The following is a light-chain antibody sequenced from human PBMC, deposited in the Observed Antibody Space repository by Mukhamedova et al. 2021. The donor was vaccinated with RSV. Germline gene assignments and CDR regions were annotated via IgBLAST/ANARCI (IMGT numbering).Light chain of an antibody. J-gene: IGKJ4*01. V-gene: IGKV3-15*01. CDR1: QSVGNN. CDR3: QQYNNWSPLIT. Sequence: GERATLSCRASQSVGNNLAWYQQKPGQAPRLLIYGVSTRATGIPARFSGSGTGTDFTLTISNLQSEDCAVYYCQQYNNWSPLITFGG. CDR2: GVS.